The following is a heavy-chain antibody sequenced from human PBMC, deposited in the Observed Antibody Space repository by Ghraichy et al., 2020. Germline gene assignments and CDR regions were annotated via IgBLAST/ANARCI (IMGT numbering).Heavy chain of an antibody. CDR1: GVTFSEYA. CDR3: TKWRYCPSVTCPVDY. CDR2: ISGSGDNR. Sequence: GGSLRLSCAVSGVTFSEYAMSWIRQAPGKGLEWVSTISGSGDNRYYADSVKGRFTISRDNSHDTLYLQMNSLRAEDTAFYYCTKWRYCPSVTCPVDYWGQGTLVTVSS. D-gene: IGHD2-8*02. J-gene: IGHJ4*01. V-gene: IGHV3-23*01.